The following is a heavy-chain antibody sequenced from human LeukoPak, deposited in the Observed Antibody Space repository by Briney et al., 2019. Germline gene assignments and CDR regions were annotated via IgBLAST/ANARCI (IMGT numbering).Heavy chain of an antibody. CDR1: GFTFSSYA. V-gene: IGHV3-23*01. J-gene: IGHJ4*02. CDR2: ISGSGGST. Sequence: GGSLRLSCAASGFTFSSYAMSWVRQAPGKGLEWVSVISGSGGSTYYADSVKGRFTISRDNSKNTLSLQMHSLRAEDTAVYYCAKDRGHYYTYDYWGQRTLVTVSS. D-gene: IGHD3-22*01. CDR3: AKDRGHYYTYDY.